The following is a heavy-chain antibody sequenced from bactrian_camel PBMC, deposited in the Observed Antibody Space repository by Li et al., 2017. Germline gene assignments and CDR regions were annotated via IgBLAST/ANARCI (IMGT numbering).Heavy chain of an antibody. Sequence: HVQLVESGGGSVEDGGSLRLSCVASGYKYASYGMAWFRQAPGKEREGVAHVDSDDRISYADSVKGRFTISQDNAKNSLYLQMNSLKPEDSAMYYCAVDLGSNCARYIADFSYWGQGTQVTVS. CDR2: VDSDDRI. J-gene: IGHJ6*01. CDR1: GYKYASYG. CDR3: AVDLGSNCARYIADFSY. D-gene: IGHD6*01. V-gene: IGHV3S55*01.